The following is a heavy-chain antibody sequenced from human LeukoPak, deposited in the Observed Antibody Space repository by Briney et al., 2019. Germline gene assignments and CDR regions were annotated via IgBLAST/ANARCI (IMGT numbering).Heavy chain of an antibody. CDR1: GGSFSSYY. CDR2: IYYSGSA. CDR3: ARSSGWFTYFDY. J-gene: IGHJ4*02. Sequence: SETLSLTCTLSGGSFSSYYWSWIRQPPGKGLEWIGYIYYSGSANYNPSLKSRVSISVDTPKNQFSLKLSSVTAEDTAVYYCARSSGWFTYFDYWGQGTLVTVSS. D-gene: IGHD6-19*01. V-gene: IGHV4-59*08.